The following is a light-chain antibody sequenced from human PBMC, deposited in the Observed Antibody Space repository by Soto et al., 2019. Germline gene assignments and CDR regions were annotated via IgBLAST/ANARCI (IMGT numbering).Light chain of an antibody. CDR3: QQYNNWPQT. Sequence: EIVMTQSPATLSLSPGERATLSCRASQSVSSNLAWYQQKPGQAPSLLLYGASTRATGIPARFSGSGSGTEFPLTISSLQSEDFAVYYCQQYNNWPQTFGEGTKVQIK. CDR2: GAS. V-gene: IGKV3-15*01. CDR1: QSVSSN. J-gene: IGKJ1*01.